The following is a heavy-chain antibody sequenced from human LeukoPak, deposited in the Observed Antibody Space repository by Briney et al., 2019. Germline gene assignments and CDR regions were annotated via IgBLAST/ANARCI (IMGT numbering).Heavy chain of an antibody. D-gene: IGHD6-13*01. J-gene: IGHJ4*02. CDR1: GFTFSSYW. CDR3: ARESGYTYGA. CDR2: INGDGSSA. Sequence: GGSLRLSCAASGFTFSSYWMHWVRQPPGKGLVWVSGINGDGSSANYADSVKGRFTISRDNAKNTLYLKMNSLRAEDTAVYYCARESGYTYGAWGQGTLVTVSS. V-gene: IGHV3-74*01.